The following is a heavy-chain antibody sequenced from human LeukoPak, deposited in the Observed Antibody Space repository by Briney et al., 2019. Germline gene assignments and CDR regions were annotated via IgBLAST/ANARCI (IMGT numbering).Heavy chain of an antibody. D-gene: IGHD6-6*01. J-gene: IGHJ4*02. CDR2: IYYSGST. Sequence: SETLSLTCIVSGGSISSSYYYWGWIRQSPGKGLEWIGSIYYSGSTYYNPSLKSRVTISVDTSKNQFSLKLSSVTAADTAVYYCAREGIAARPAFVYWGQGTLVTVSS. V-gene: IGHV4-39*07. CDR1: GGSISSSYYY. CDR3: AREGIAARPAFVY.